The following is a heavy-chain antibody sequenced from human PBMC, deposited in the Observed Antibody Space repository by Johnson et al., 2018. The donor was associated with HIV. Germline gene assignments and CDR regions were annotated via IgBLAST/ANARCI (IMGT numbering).Heavy chain of an antibody. CDR2: ISYDGTNK. J-gene: IGHJ3*02. V-gene: IGHV3-30*18. D-gene: IGHD1-26*01. CDR3: AKDMGGNAGKDAFEI. Sequence: QVQLVESGGGGVQPGRSLRLSCAASGFTFSDYGMHWVRQAPGKGLEWVADISYDGTNKYYVDSVKGRFTISRDNSKNTLYLQMNGLRTADTAVYYCAKDMGGNAGKDAFEIWGQGTLVTVSS. CDR1: GFTFSDYG.